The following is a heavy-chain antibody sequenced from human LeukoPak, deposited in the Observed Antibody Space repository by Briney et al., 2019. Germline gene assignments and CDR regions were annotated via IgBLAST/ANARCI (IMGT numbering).Heavy chain of an antibody. CDR1: GGSISSYY. J-gene: IGHJ5*02. V-gene: IGHV4-59*01. D-gene: IGHD6-13*01. CDR3: ARIIAAESDGDWFDP. CDR2: IYYSGST. Sequence: PSETLSLTCTVSGGSISSYYWSWIRQPPGKGLEWIGYIYYSGSTNYNPSLKSRVTISVDTSKNQFSLKLSSVTAADTAVYYCARIIAAESDGDWFDPWGQGTLVTVSS.